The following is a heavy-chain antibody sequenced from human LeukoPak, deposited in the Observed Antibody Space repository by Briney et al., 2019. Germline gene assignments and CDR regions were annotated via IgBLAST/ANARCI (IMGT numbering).Heavy chain of an antibody. CDR1: GSSISSGGYY. V-gene: IGHV4-31*03. CDR2: IYYSGST. CDR3: ARGISSSSFPDY. J-gene: IGHJ4*02. D-gene: IGHD6-6*01. Sequence: PSETLSLTCTVSGSSISSGGYYWSWIRQHPGKGLEWIGYIYYSGSTYYNPSLKSRVTISVDTSKNQFSLKLSSVTAADTAVYYCARGISSSSFPDYWGQGTLVTVSS.